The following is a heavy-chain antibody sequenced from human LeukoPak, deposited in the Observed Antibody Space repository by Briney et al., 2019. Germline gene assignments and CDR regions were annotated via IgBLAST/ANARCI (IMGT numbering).Heavy chain of an antibody. CDR2: ISSSGRLM. J-gene: IGHJ6*02. Sequence: GGSLRLSCAASGFTFSDYYINWIRQAPGKGLEWVSHISSSGRLMQYADSVKGRFTITRDNAQNFMSLQMNSLKPEDTAVYYCARATNNVLDVWGRGTTVTVSS. D-gene: IGHD5-12*01. CDR3: ARATNNVLDV. CDR1: GFTFSDYY. V-gene: IGHV3-11*01.